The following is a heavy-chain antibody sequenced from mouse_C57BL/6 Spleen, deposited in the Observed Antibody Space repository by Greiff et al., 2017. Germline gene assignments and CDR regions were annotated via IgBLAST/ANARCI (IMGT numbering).Heavy chain of an antibody. Sequence: VQRVESGPELVKPGASVKISCKASGYAFSSSWMNWVKQRPGKGLEWIGRIYPGDGDTNYNGKFKGKATLTADKSSSTAYMQLSSLTSEDSAVYFCARDMVTVDYWGQGTTLTVSS. CDR2: IYPGDGDT. CDR1: GYAFSSSW. J-gene: IGHJ2*01. V-gene: IGHV1-82*01. D-gene: IGHD2-2*01. CDR3: ARDMVTVDY.